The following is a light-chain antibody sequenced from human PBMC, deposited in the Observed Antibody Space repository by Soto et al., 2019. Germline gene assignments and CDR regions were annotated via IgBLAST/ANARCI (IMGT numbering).Light chain of an antibody. CDR2: DAS. J-gene: IGKJ1*01. CDR3: QQDSNWPLT. CDR1: QSVSIY. V-gene: IGKV3-11*01. Sequence: EIVLTQSPATLSLFPGERATLSCRASQSVSIYLAWYQQKPGQAPRLLIYDASNRATGIPARFSGSGSGTDFTLTISSLEPEDFAVYYCQQDSNWPLTFGQGTKVDIK.